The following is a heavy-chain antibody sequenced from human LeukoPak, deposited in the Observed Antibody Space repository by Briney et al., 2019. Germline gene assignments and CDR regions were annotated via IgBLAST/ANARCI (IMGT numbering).Heavy chain of an antibody. V-gene: IGHV4-38-2*02. D-gene: IGHD2-2*01. Sequence: SETLSLTCTVSGYSISSGYYWGWIRQPPGKGLEWIGSIYHSGSTYYNPSLKSRVTISVDTSKNQFSLKLCSVTAADTAVYYCATRTVYYMDVWGKGTTVTISS. CDR1: GYSISSGYY. CDR2: IYHSGST. J-gene: IGHJ6*03. CDR3: ATRTVYYMDV.